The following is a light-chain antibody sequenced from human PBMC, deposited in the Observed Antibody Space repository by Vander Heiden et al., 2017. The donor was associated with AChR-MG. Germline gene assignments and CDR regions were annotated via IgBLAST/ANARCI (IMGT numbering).Light chain of an antibody. Sequence: SELTQDPAVSVALGQTVRITCQGDSLRSYYASWYQQKPGQAPVLVIYGKNNRPSGIPDRFSGSSSGNTASLTITGAQAEDEADYYCNSRDSSGPVVFGGGTKLTVL. V-gene: IGLV3-19*01. CDR3: NSRDSSGPVV. CDR1: SLRSYY. CDR2: GKN. J-gene: IGLJ2*01.